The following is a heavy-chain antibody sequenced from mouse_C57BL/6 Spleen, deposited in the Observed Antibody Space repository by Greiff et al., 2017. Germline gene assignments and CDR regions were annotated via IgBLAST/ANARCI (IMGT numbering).Heavy chain of an antibody. CDR2: IYPRSGNT. D-gene: IGHD1-1*01. V-gene: IGHV1-81*01. J-gene: IGHJ4*01. Sequence: VQLQQSGAELARPGASVKLSCKASGYTFTSYGISWVKQRTGQGLEWIGEIYPRSGNTYYNEKFKGKATLTADKSSSTAYMELRSLTSEDSAVYFCAREGIFTTVVAYYYSMDYWGQGTSVTVSS. CDR3: AREGIFTTVVAYYYSMDY. CDR1: GYTFTSYG.